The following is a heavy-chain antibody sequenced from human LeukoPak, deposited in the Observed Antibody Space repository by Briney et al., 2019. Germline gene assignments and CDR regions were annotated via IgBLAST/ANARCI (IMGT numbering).Heavy chain of an antibody. V-gene: IGHV1-58*02. CDR1: GLTFTSSA. J-gene: IGHJ4*02. Sequence: ASVKVSCKASGLTFTSSAMQWVRQARGQRLEWIGWIVVGSGNTNYAQKFQERVTITRDMSTSTAYMELSSLRSEDTAVYYCAVARPDSSGWYSRYYFDYWGQGTLVTVSS. D-gene: IGHD6-19*01. CDR3: AVARPDSSGWYSRYYFDY. CDR2: IVVGSGNT.